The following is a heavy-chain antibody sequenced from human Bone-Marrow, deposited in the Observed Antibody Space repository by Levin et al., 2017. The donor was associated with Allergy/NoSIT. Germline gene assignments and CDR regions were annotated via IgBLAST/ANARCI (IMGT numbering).Heavy chain of an antibody. CDR3: ASEDCSSGSCSYFDY. CDR2: FNTGDGST. J-gene: IGHJ4*02. CDR1: GYTFPNYA. D-gene: IGHD2-15*01. V-gene: IGHV1-3*04. Sequence: ASVKVSCRASGYTFPNYAVHWVRQAPGQGLEWVGWFNTGDGSTRFSQKFLGRITITSDTSANTVYLDLSSLTSEDTALYYCASEDCSSGSCSYFDYWGQGTLVSVSS.